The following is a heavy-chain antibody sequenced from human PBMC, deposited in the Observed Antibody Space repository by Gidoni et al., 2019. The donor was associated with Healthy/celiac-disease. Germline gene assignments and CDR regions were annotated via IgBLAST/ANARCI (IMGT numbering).Heavy chain of an antibody. J-gene: IGHJ4*02. CDR1: GGSLISGGYS. CDR2: IYYSGST. CDR3: ARGPYSSSWYSREYFDY. V-gene: IGHV4-31*03. Sequence: QVQLQESGPGLVQPSPTLSLTCTVSGGSLISGGYSWSWIRQHPGKGLEWIGYIYYSGSTYYNPSLKSRVTISVDTSKNQFSLKLSSVTAADTAVYYCARGPYSSSWYSREYFDYWGQGTLVTVSS. D-gene: IGHD6-13*01.